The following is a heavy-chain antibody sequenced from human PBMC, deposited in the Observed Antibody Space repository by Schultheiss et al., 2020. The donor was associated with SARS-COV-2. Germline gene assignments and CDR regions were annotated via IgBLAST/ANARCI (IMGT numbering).Heavy chain of an antibody. Sequence: GGSLRLSCAASGFTFSSYGMHWVRQAPGKGLEWVAVISYDGSNKYYGDSVRGRFTISRDNSKNTLYLQMNSLRAEDTAVYYCAKDRYGDYGPYYFDYWGQGTLVTVSS. CDR3: AKDRYGDYGPYYFDY. D-gene: IGHD4-17*01. CDR1: GFTFSSYG. CDR2: ISYDGSNK. J-gene: IGHJ4*02. V-gene: IGHV3-33*05.